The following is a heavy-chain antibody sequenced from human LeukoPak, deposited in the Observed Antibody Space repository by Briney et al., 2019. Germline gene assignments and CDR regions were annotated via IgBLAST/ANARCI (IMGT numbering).Heavy chain of an antibody. V-gene: IGHV1-2*02. CDR3: ARDPVAGTVEYFQH. Sequence: ASVKVSCKASGYTFTRYYMHWVRQAPGQGLEGMGWINPNSGGTNYAQKFQGRVTMTRDTSINTAYMELSRLRSDDTAVYYWARDPVAGTVEYFQHWGQGTLVIVSS. J-gene: IGHJ1*01. D-gene: IGHD6-19*01. CDR2: INPNSGGT. CDR1: GYTFTRYY.